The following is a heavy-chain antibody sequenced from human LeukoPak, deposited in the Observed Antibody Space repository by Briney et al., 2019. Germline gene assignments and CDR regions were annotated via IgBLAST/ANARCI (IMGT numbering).Heavy chain of an antibody. D-gene: IGHD3-10*02. CDR2: IYHSGST. CDR3: ARENGRGSYYYGMDV. Sequence: SETLSLTCTVSGGSISSSNWWSWVRQPPGKGLEWIGEIYHSGSTNYNPSLKSRVTISVDKSKNQFSLKLSSVTAADTAVYYCARENGRGSYYYGMDVWGQGTTVTVSS. V-gene: IGHV4-4*02. J-gene: IGHJ6*02. CDR1: GGSISSSNW.